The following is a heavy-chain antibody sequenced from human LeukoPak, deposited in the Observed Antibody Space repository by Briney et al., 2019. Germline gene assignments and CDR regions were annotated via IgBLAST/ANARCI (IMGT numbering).Heavy chain of an antibody. D-gene: IGHD6-13*01. J-gene: IGHJ5*02. CDR2: ISYDGSNE. CDR3: AKNPSGVDIAATEP. CDR1: GFIFSNFG. V-gene: IGHV3-30*02. Sequence: PGGSLRLSCEASGFIFSNFGMHWVRQAPGKGLDWVAFISYDGSNEYYADSVKGRFTISRDNSKNTLYLQMNSLRPEDTAVYYCAKNPSGVDIAATEPWGQGTLVTVPS.